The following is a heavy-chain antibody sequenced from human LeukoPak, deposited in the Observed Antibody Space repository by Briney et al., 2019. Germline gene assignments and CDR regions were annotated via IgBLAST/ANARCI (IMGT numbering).Heavy chain of an antibody. J-gene: IGHJ4*02. D-gene: IGHD3-10*01. CDR2: INHSGST. Sequence: SETLSLTCAVYGGSFSGYHWSWIRQPPGKGLEWIEEINHSGSTNYNPSLKSRVTMSVDTSKNQFSLNLSSVTAADTAVYYCAGTYYYASGSSYWGQGSLVTVSS. CDR1: GGSFSGYH. CDR3: AGTYYYASGSSY. V-gene: IGHV4-34*01.